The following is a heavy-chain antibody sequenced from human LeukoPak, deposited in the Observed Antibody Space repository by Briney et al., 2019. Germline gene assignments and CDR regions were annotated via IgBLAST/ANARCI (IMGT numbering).Heavy chain of an antibody. CDR3: AKASSSSSWRSHFDH. CDR2: ISGSGGST. D-gene: IGHD6-13*01. V-gene: IGHV3-23*01. J-gene: IGHJ4*02. CDR1: GFTFSSYA. Sequence: PGGSLRLSCAASGFTFSSYAMSWVRQAPGKGLEWVSAISGSGGSTYYADSVKGRFTISRDNSKNTLYLQMNSLRAEDTAVYYCAKASSSSSWRSHFDHWGQGTLVTVSS.